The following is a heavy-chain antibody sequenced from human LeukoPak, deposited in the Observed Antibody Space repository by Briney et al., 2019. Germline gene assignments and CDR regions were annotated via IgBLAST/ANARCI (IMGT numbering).Heavy chain of an antibody. D-gene: IGHD3-9*01. CDR3: ARGELRYLDWLSSALYFDY. CDR2: INHSGST. J-gene: IGHJ4*02. Sequence: SETLSLTCAVYGGSFSGYYWSWIRQPPGKGLEWIGEINHSGSTNYNPSLKSRVTISVDTSKNQFSLKLSSVTAADTAVYYCARGELRYLDWLSSALYFDYWGQGTLVTVSS. CDR1: GGSFSGYY. V-gene: IGHV4-34*01.